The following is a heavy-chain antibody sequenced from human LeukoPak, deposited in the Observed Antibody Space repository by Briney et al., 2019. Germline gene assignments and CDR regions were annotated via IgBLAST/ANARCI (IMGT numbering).Heavy chain of an antibody. Sequence: GGSLRLSCTASGFTFGDYAMSWVRQAPGKGLEWVGFIRSKAYGGTTEYAASVKGRFTTSRDDSKSIAYLQMNSLKTEDTAVYYCTRDGGGYYDFWSGYYYYFDYWGQGTLVTVSS. CDR3: TRDGGGYYDFWSGYYYYFDY. D-gene: IGHD3-3*01. CDR1: GFTFGDYA. V-gene: IGHV3-49*04. CDR2: IRSKAYGGTT. J-gene: IGHJ4*02.